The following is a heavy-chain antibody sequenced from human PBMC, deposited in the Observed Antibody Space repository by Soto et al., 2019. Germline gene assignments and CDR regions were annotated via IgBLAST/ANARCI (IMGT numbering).Heavy chain of an antibody. Sequence: SETLSLTCAVYGGSFSGYYWSWIRQPPGKGLEWIGEINHSGSTNYNPSLKSRVTISVDTSKNQFSLQLSSVTAADTAVYYCARGLESSPHNWFAPWGQGTLVTAPS. J-gene: IGHJ5*02. V-gene: IGHV4-34*01. D-gene: IGHD6-13*01. CDR1: GGSFSGYY. CDR3: ARGLESSPHNWFAP. CDR2: INHSGST.